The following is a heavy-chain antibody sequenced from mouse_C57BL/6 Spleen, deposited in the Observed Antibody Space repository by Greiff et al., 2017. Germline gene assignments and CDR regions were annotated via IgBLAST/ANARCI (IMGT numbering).Heavy chain of an antibody. CDR3: ARGNWDEGWCAY. CDR2: ISYSGST. J-gene: IGHJ3*01. D-gene: IGHD4-1*01. Sequence: EVQLQESGPGMVKPSQSLSLTCTVTGYSITSGYDWHWIRHFPGNKLEWMGYISYSGSTNYNPSLKSRIFITHDTSKNHFFLKLNSVTTEDTATYYCARGNWDEGWCAYWGQGTLVTVSA. CDR1: GYSITSGYD. V-gene: IGHV3-1*01.